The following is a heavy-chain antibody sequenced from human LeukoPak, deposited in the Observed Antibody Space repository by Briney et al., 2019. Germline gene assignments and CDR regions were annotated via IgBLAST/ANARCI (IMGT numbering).Heavy chain of an antibody. J-gene: IGHJ4*02. CDR3: AKSSLHYYDSGGYYYVDY. D-gene: IGHD3-22*01. V-gene: IGHV3-48*03. CDR1: GFTFSSYE. CDR2: ISGSGTTI. Sequence: PGGSLRLSCAASGFTFSSYEINWVRQAPGKGLEWISYISGSGTTINYADSVKGRFAISRDNAKNSLYLQMDSLRVEDTAVYYCAKSSLHYYDSGGYYYVDYWGRGTLVTVSS.